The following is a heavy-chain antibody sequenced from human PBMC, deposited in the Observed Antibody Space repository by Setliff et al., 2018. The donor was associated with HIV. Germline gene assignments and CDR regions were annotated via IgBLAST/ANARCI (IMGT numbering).Heavy chain of an antibody. D-gene: IGHD5-18*01. CDR1: GGSISNFY. J-gene: IGHJ4*02. V-gene: IGHV4-4*09. CDR3: ARTRGYTYGYIDS. CDR2: IYSTGDT. Sequence: SETLSLTCSVSGGSISNFYWSWIRQPPGKGLEWVGHIYSTGDTNYNPSLKSRVTLSADTSKNQFSLRLSSVTAADTAVYYCARTRGYTYGYIDSWGQGTLVTVSS.